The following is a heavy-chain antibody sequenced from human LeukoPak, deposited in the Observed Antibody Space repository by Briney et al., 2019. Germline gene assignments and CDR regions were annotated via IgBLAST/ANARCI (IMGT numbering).Heavy chain of an antibody. CDR3: ARQDCSSTSCYRSHFDD. J-gene: IGHJ4*02. V-gene: IGHV5-51*01. CDR1: GYSFTRYW. CDR2: IYPGDSDT. Sequence: GESLKISCKGSGYSFTRYWIGWVRQMPGKGLEWIRIIYPGDSDTRYSPSFQGQVTISADKSISTAYLQWSSLKASDTAMYYCARQDCSSTSCYRSHFDDWGQGTLVTVSS. D-gene: IGHD2-2*02.